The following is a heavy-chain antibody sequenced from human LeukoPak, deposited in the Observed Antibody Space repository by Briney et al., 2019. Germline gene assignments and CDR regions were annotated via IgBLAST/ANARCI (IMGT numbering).Heavy chain of an antibody. J-gene: IGHJ5*02. CDR3: ARDPDSDNAWGWFDP. Sequence: GGSLRLSCAASGFTFSNYWMSWVRQAPGKGLEWVANIKEDGSEKWYVDSVKGRFTISRDNAKNSLYMQMDNLRGEDTAVYYCARDPDSDNAWGWFDPWGQGTPVIVSS. D-gene: IGHD3-16*01. CDR1: GFTFSNYW. V-gene: IGHV3-7*01. CDR2: IKEDGSEK.